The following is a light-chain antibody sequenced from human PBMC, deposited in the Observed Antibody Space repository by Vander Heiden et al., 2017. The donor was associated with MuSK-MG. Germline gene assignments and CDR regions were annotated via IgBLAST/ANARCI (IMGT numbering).Light chain of an antibody. Sequence: QSVLTQPPSVSGAPGPRVTISCTGTNSNIGAGYDVYWYQHRTRTAPKLLIFGNVNGPSGVPDRFSASRAATSASLSITGLQAEDEADYYCQSDDSSLSVVFGGGTKLTVL. CDR2: GNV. CDR1: NSNIGAGYD. V-gene: IGLV1-40*01. CDR3: QSDDSSLSVV. J-gene: IGLJ3*02.